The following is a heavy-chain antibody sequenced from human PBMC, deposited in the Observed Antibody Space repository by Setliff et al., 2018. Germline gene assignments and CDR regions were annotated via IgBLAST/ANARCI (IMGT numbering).Heavy chain of an antibody. CDR2: IISSGSHI. V-gene: IGHV3-21*01. CDR1: GFTFSSYT. J-gene: IGHJ6*02. D-gene: IGHD2-15*01. Sequence: PGGSLRLSCAGSGFTFSSYTMNWVRQAPGKGLEWVSSIISSGSHIYYADSVKGRVTSSRDNAKNSLYLQMNSLRADDTAVYYCTRDYGFCSGGSFSSLGMDVWGQGTTVTVSS. CDR3: TRDYGFCSGGSFSSLGMDV.